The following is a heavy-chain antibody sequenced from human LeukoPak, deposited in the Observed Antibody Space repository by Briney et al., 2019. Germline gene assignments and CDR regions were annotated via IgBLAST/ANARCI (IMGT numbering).Heavy chain of an antibody. CDR2: IYTSGST. D-gene: IGHD1-26*01. Sequence: SQTLSLTCTVSGGSINSGSYYWSWIRQSAGRGLEWIGRIYTSGSTNYNPSLKSRVTISLDTSKNQFSLKLTSVTAADTAVYYCSRDLSGNYYDNWFDPWGQGTLVTVSS. V-gene: IGHV4-61*02. CDR3: SRDLSGNYYDNWFDP. CDR1: GGSINSGSYY. J-gene: IGHJ5*02.